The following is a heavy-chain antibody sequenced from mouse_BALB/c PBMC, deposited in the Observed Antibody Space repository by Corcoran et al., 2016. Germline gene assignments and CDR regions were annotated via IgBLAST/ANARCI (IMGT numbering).Heavy chain of an antibody. CDR2: IDPENGNT. V-gene: IGHV14-1*02. Sequence: EVQLQQSGAELVRPGALVKLSCKASGFNIKDYYMHWVKQRPEQGLEWIGWIDPENGNTIYDPKFQGKASITADTSSNTAYLQLSSLTSEDTAVYYCARTGNYPFDYWGQGTTLTVSS. CDR1: GFNIKDYY. J-gene: IGHJ2*01. D-gene: IGHD2-1*01. CDR3: ARTGNYPFDY.